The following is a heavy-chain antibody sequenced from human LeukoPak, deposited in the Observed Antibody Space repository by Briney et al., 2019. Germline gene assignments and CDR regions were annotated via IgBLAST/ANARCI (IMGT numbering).Heavy chain of an antibody. D-gene: IGHD1-14*01. CDR3: AKDAEGPLDY. J-gene: IGHJ4*02. CDR2: LSDGGRST. V-gene: IGHV3-23*01. Sequence: GGSLRLSCAASGFTFSSYGMSWVREAPGKGLEWVSALSDGGRSTYYADSVKGRFTISRDNSKNTLYLQMNSLRGEDTAVYYCAKDAEGPLDYWGQGTLVTVSS. CDR1: GFTFSSYG.